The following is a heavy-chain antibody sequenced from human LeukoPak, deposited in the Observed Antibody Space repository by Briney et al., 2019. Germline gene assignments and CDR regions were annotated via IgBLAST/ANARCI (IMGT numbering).Heavy chain of an antibody. CDR3: ARALGYCSSTSCHHRSLRYYYMDV. CDR2: ISSSSSYI. Sequence: PGGSLRLSCAASGFTFSSYSMNWVRQAPGKGLEWVSSISSSSSYIYYADSVKGRFTISRDNAKNSLYLQMNSLRAEDTAVYYCARALGYCSSTSCHHRSLRYYYMDVWGKGTTVTASS. D-gene: IGHD2-2*01. J-gene: IGHJ6*03. V-gene: IGHV3-21*01. CDR1: GFTFSSYS.